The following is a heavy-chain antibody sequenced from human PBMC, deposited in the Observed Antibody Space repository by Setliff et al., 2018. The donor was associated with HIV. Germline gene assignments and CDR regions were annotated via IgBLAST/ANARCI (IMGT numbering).Heavy chain of an antibody. V-gene: IGHV3-30*18. CDR1: GFTFSSYG. Sequence: GGSLRLSCAASGFTFSSYGMHWVRQAPGKGLEWVAVISYDGSNKYYADSVKGRFTISRDNSKNTLYLQMNSLRAEDTAVYYCAKEGHSSSWYRGYYYYYYGMDVWGQGTTVTVSS. D-gene: IGHD6-13*01. J-gene: IGHJ6*02. CDR3: AKEGHSSSWYRGYYYYYYGMDV. CDR2: ISYDGSNK.